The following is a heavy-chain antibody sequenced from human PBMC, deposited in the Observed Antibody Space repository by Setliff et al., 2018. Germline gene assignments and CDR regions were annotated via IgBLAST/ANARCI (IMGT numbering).Heavy chain of an antibody. CDR2: INPSGGLT. CDR1: GYNLTNYY. Sequence: ASVKVSCKASGYNLTNYYMHLVRQAPGQGLEWMGIINPSGGLTRYAQKFQGRGTMTRDTSTSTVYMEVSSLRSEDTAVYYCARDRYYNSWSGTSITAPHDAFEIWGQGTMVTVSS. V-gene: IGHV1-46*03. D-gene: IGHD3-3*01. J-gene: IGHJ3*02. CDR3: ARDRYYNSWSGTSITAPHDAFEI.